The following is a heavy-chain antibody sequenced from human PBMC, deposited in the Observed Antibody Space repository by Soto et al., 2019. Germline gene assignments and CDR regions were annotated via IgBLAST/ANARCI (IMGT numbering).Heavy chain of an antibody. CDR2: IYYRGNT. J-gene: IGHJ6*02. Sequence: SETLSLTCTVSGGSISSDDYYWNWIRQRPGKGLEWIGNIYYRGNTNYNPSLKSRIIMSMDMSENQFSLKLTSVTAADTAVYYCARGWDHYGMDVWGQGTTVTVSS. D-gene: IGHD1-26*01. CDR1: GGSISSDDYY. V-gene: IGHV4-31*03. CDR3: ARGWDHYGMDV.